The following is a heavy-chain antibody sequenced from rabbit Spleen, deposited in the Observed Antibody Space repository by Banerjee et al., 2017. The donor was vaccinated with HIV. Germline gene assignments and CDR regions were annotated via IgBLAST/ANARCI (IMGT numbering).Heavy chain of an antibody. D-gene: IGHD7-1*01. Sequence: QEQLVESGGGLVKPGASLTLTCKASGFSFSNKAVMCWVRQAPGKGLEWIACIDTGSSGFTYFASWAKGRFTISKTSSTTVTLQMTSLTAADTATYFCARDTGTSFSTYGMDLWGQGTLVTVS. CDR3: ARDTGTSFSTYGMDL. V-gene: IGHV1S45*01. CDR1: GFSFSNKAV. CDR2: IDTGSSGFT. J-gene: IGHJ6*01.